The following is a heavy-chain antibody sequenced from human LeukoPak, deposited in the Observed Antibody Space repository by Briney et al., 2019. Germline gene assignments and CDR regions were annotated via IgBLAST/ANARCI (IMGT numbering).Heavy chain of an antibody. J-gene: IGHJ3*02. CDR3: ASRSGYNYAYAFDI. D-gene: IGHD5-18*01. Sequence: PGGSLRLSCAASGFTFSIYSMNWVRQAPGKGLEWVSYISSSSSTIYYADSVKGRFNISRDNAKNSLYLQMNSLRAEDTAVYYCASRSGYNYAYAFDIWGQGTMVTVSS. CDR1: GFTFSIYS. CDR2: ISSSSSTI. V-gene: IGHV3-48*01.